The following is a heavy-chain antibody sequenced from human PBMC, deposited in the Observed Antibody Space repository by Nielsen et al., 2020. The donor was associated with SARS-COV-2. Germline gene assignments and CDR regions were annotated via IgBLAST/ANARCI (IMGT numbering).Heavy chain of an antibody. CDR1: GFTFSNAW. Sequence: GESLKISCAASGFTFSNAWMSWVRQAPGKGLGWVGRIKSKTDGGTTDYAAPVKGRFTISRDDSKNTLYLQMNSLKTEDTAVYYCTTDPIVVVPAAIPNYYYYGMDVWGQGTTVTVSS. CDR2: IKSKTDGGTT. V-gene: IGHV3-15*01. J-gene: IGHJ6*02. D-gene: IGHD2-2*01. CDR3: TTDPIVVVPAAIPNYYYYGMDV.